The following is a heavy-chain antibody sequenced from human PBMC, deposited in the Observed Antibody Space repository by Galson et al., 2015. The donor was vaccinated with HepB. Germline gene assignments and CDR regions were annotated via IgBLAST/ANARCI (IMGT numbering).Heavy chain of an antibody. J-gene: IGHJ6*02. CDR3: ARDDSGPRIAAAGTIYYYGMDV. D-gene: IGHD6-13*01. Sequence: SLRLSCAASGFTFSSYSMNWVRQAPGKGLEWVSSISSSSSYIYYADSVKGRFTISRDNAKNSLYLQMNSLRAEDTAVYYCARDDSGPRIAAAGTIYYYGMDVWGQGTTVTVSS. CDR1: GFTFSSYS. V-gene: IGHV3-21*01. CDR2: ISSSSSYI.